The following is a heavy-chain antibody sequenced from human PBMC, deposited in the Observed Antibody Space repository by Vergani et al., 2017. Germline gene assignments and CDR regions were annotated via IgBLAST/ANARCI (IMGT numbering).Heavy chain of an antibody. CDR1: GGTFSSYT. CDR3: AVTYGFGGYYYYYGMDV. Sequence: QVQLVQSGAEVKKPGSSVKVSCKASGGTFSSYTISWVRQAPGQGLEWMGRIIPILGIANYAQKFQGRVTITADKSTSKAYMELSSLRSEDTALYYCAVTYGFGGYYYYYGMDVWGQGTTVTVSS. J-gene: IGHJ6*02. CDR2: IIPILGIA. V-gene: IGHV1-69*02. D-gene: IGHD3-16*01.